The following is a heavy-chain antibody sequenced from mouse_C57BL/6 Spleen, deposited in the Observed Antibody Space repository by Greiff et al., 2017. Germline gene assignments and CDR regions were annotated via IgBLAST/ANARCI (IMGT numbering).Heavy chain of an antibody. J-gene: IGHJ2*01. CDR3: ARDRATGVFDY. Sequence: EVKLMESGPGLVKPSQSLSLTCSVTGYSITSGYYWNWIRQFPGNKLEWMGYISYDGSNNYNPSLKNRISITRDTSKNQFFLKLNSVTTEDTATYYCARDRATGVFDYWGQGTTLTVSS. CDR1: GYSITSGYY. V-gene: IGHV3-6*01. CDR2: ISYDGSN. D-gene: IGHD3-3*01.